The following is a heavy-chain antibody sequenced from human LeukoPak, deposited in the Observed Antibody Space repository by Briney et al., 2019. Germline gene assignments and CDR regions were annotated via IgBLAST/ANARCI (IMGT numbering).Heavy chain of an antibody. D-gene: IGHD3-22*01. V-gene: IGHV1-69*04. CDR3: ARGTPVTIVVDYYYYYMDV. J-gene: IGHJ6*03. CDR1: GGTFSSYA. Sequence: SVKVSCKASGGTFSSYAISWVRQAPGQGLEWMGRIIPILGIANYAQKFQGRVTITADESTSTAYMELSSLRSEDTAVYYCARGTPVTIVVDYYYYYMDVWGKGTTVTVSS. CDR2: IIPILGIA.